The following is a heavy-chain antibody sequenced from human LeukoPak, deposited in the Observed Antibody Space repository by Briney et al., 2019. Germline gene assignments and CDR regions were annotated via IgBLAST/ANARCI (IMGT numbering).Heavy chain of an antibody. V-gene: IGHV3-7*01. CDR1: GFTFSSYW. CDR3: ARVGDGYDSSGVEY. D-gene: IGHD3-22*01. CDR2: IVEDGSET. J-gene: IGHJ4*02. Sequence: PGGSLRLSCATSGFTFSSYWMTWVRHAPGKGLEWVASIVEDGSETYYLDSVKGRFTFSRDNAKNSLYLQMNSLRAEDTAVYYCARVGDGYDSSGVEYWGQGTLVTVSS.